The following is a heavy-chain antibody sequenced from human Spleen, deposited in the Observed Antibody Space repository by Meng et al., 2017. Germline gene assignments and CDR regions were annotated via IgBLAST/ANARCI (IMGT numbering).Heavy chain of an antibody. V-gene: IGHV7-4-1*02. CDR2: INTDTGNP. CDR3: ARVSAVWASSGWYWDY. D-gene: IGHD6-19*01. CDR1: GYTFTNHA. Sequence: GQLVQSGSELKTPGASVKISCKASGYTFTNHAMNWVRQAPGQGLEWMGWINTDTGNPTYAQGFTGRFVFSLDTSVSTTYLQISSLKAEDTAVYYCARVSAVWASSGWYWDYWGQGTLVTVSS. J-gene: IGHJ4*02.